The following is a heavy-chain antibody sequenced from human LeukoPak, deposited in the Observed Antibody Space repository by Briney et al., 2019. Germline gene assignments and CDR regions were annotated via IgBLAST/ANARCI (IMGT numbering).Heavy chain of an antibody. CDR1: GYSISSGYY. CDR2: IYHSGST. Sequence: SETLSLTCTVSGYSISSGYYWDWIRQPPGKGLEWIGSIYHSGSTYYNPSLKSRVTISVDTSKNQFSLKLSSVTAADTAVYYCARVRFYYGSGSCFDYWGQGTLVTVSS. D-gene: IGHD3-10*01. CDR3: ARVRFYYGSGSCFDY. V-gene: IGHV4-38-2*02. J-gene: IGHJ4*02.